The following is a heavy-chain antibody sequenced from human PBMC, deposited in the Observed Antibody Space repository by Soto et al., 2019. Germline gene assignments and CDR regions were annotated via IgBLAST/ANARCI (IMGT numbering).Heavy chain of an antibody. CDR3: ARAWASSGYYYLFFDY. D-gene: IGHD3-22*01. J-gene: IGHJ4*02. Sequence: QVQLQESGPGLVKPSQTLSLTCTVSGGSISSGGYYWSWIRQHPGKGLEWIGYIYYSGSTYYNPSLKSRVTISVDPSKNQFSLKLSSVTAADTAVYYCARAWASSGYYYLFFDYWGQGTLVTVSS. CDR2: IYYSGST. V-gene: IGHV4-31*03. CDR1: GGSISSGGYY.